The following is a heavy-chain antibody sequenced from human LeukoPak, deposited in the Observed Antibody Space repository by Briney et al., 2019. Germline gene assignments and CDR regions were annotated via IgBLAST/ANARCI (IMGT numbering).Heavy chain of an antibody. CDR1: GFTFSSYS. J-gene: IGHJ6*03. CDR3: ARLLSSIAVRWSDHYYYMDV. Sequence: GGSLRLSCAASGFTFSSYSMNWVRQAPGKGLEWVSSISSSSSYIYYADSVKGRFTISRDNAKNSLYLQMNSLRAEDTAVYYCARLLSSIAVRWSDHYYYMDVWGKGTTVTVSS. CDR2: ISSSSSYI. V-gene: IGHV3-21*01. D-gene: IGHD6-6*01.